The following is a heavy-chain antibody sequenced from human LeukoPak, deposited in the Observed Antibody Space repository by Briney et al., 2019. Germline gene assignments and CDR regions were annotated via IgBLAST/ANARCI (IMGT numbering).Heavy chain of an antibody. D-gene: IGHD2-2*02. Sequence: SGGSLRLSCAASGFDFSTQWMSWVRQAPGKGLEWVANIKQDGSEKYYVDSVKGRFTISRDSAKNSLYLQMNSLRAEDTAVYYCARERSCSSTSCYIAPSYYMDVWGKGTTVTVSS. V-gene: IGHV3-7*01. CDR2: IKQDGSEK. J-gene: IGHJ6*03. CDR1: GFDFSTQW. CDR3: ARERSCSSTSCYIAPSYYMDV.